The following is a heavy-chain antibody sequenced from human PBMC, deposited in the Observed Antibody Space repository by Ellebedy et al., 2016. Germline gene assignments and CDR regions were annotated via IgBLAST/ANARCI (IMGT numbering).Heavy chain of an antibody. Sequence: GESLKISCAASGFTFSSYAMHWVRQAPGKGLEWVAVISYDGSNKYYADSVKGRFTISRDNSKNTLYLQMNSLRAEETAVYYCARDGGYDSSGYYYVYDYYYGMDVWGQGTTVTVSS. J-gene: IGHJ6*02. CDR1: GFTFSSYA. CDR3: ARDGGYDSSGYYYVYDYYYGMDV. CDR2: ISYDGSNK. D-gene: IGHD3-22*01. V-gene: IGHV3-30-3*01.